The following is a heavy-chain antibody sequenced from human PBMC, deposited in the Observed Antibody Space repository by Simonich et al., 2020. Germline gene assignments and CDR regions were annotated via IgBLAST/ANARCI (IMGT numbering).Heavy chain of an antibody. CDR1: GFSRSTSGLG. J-gene: IGHJ4*02. V-gene: IGHV2-5*01. CDR2: IYWNDDK. CDR3: AHRRGFFDY. Sequence: QITLKEAGPTLVKPTQNLTLTCTFSGFSRSTSGLGVGSIRQPPVKALEWLALIYWNDDKSYSPSLKSRLTITKDTSKNQVVLTMTNMDPVDTATYYCAHRRGFFDYWGQGTLVTVSS.